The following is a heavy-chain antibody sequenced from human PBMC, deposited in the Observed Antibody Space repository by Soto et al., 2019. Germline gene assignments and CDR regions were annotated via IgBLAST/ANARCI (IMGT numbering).Heavy chain of an antibody. CDR1: GHSISNGYY. CDR3: ARGADIMATTGDAFDI. Sequence: SETLFLTCAVSGHSISNGYYWGWIRQPPGKGLEWIGNVHHNENTYYNPSLKSRVTISLHTSKNQFSLKVTSVTAADTAVYYCARGADIMATTGDAFDIWGQGTMVTVSS. J-gene: IGHJ3*02. D-gene: IGHD5-12*01. V-gene: IGHV4-38-2*01. CDR2: VHHNENT.